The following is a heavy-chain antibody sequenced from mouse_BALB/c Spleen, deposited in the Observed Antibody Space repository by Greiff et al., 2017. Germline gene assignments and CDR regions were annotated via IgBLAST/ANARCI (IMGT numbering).Heavy chain of an antibody. CDR2: IYPGDGDT. Sequence: VQLQESGAELVRPGSSVKISCKASGYAFSSYWMNWVKQRPGQGLEWIGQIYPGDGDTNYNGKFKGKATLTADKSSSTAYMQLSSLTSEDSAVYFCARGGYYRYDSAYWGQGTLVTVSA. CDR3: ARGGYYRYDSAY. D-gene: IGHD2-14*01. J-gene: IGHJ3*01. CDR1: GYAFSSYW. V-gene: IGHV1-80*01.